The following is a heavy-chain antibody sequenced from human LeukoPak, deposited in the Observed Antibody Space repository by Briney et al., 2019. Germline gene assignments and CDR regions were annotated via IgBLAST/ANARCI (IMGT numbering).Heavy chain of an antibody. V-gene: IGHV1-8*01. D-gene: IGHD3-10*01. CDR1: GYTFTSYD. CDR2: MNPNSGNT. J-gene: IGHJ6*03. Sequence: ASVKVSCKASGYTFTSYDINWVRQATGQGLEWMGWMNPNSGNTGYAQKFQGRVTMTRNTSISTAYMELSSLRSEDTAVYYCARVLYYGSGSYYGPTIPYYYMDVWGKGTTVTISS. CDR3: ARVLYYGSGSYYGPTIPYYYMDV.